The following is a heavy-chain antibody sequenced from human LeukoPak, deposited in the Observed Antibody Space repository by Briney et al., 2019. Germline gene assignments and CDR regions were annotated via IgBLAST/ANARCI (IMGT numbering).Heavy chain of an antibody. CDR1: GFTFSSYA. J-gene: IGHJ4*02. CDR3: VRDRGTYRPIDY. V-gene: IGHV3-23*01. Sequence: PGGSLRLFCAASGFTFSSYAMSWVRQAPWKGLEWVSAISGSGGSTYYADSVKGRFTISRDNSKNTLYLQMNSLRAEDTAIYYCVRDRGTYRPIDYWGQGTLVTVSS. CDR2: ISGSGGST. D-gene: IGHD1-26*01.